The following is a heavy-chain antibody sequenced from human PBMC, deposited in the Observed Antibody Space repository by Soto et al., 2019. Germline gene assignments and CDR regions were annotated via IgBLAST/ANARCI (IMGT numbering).Heavy chain of an antibody. D-gene: IGHD2-2*01. J-gene: IGHJ3*02. CDR3: AKDPSGVPAHDAFDI. V-gene: IGHV3-30*18. CDR1: GFTFSSYG. Sequence: QVQLVESGGGVVQPGRSLRLSCAASGFTFSSYGMHWVRQAPGKGLEWVAVISYDGSNKYYADSVKGRFTISRDNSKNTLYLRMNSLRAEDTAVYYCAKDPSGVPAHDAFDIWGQGTMVTVSS. CDR2: ISYDGSNK.